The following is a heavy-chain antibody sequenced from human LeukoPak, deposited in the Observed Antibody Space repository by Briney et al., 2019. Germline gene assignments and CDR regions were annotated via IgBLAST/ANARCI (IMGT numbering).Heavy chain of an antibody. CDR3: ARDTPSRRDGYDFDY. D-gene: IGHD5-24*01. CDR1: GYTFTSYG. V-gene: IGHV1-18*01. CDR2: ISGYNGNT. Sequence: ASVRVSCKASGYTFTSYGISWVRQAPGQGLEWMGWISGYNGNTNYAQELQGRVTMTTDTSTSAAYMELRSLRSDDTAVYYCARDTPSRRDGYDFDYWGQGTLVTVSS. J-gene: IGHJ4*02.